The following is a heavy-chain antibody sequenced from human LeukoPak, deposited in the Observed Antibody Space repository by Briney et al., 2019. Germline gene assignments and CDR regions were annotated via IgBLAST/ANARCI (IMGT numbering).Heavy chain of an antibody. J-gene: IGHJ4*02. Sequence: GRSLRLSCAASGFTFSSYAMHWVRQAPGKGLEWVAVISYDGSNKYYADSVKGRFTISRDNSKNTLYLQMNSLRVEDTAVYYCARTKQWLYWFDYWGQGTLVTVSS. CDR1: GFTFSSYA. V-gene: IGHV3-30-3*01. CDR3: ARTKQWLYWFDY. D-gene: IGHD6-19*01. CDR2: ISYDGSNK.